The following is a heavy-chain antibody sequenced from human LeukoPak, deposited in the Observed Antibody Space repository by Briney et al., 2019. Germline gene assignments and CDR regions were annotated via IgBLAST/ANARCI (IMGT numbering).Heavy chain of an antibody. Sequence: PGGSLRLSCAASGFTFSSYWMHWVRHAPGEGLVWVSRINTDGSSTSYAESVKGRFTISRDNAKSTLYLQMNSLRAEDTAVYYCARRGLDYYYMDVWGKGTTVTVSS. CDR2: INTDGSST. J-gene: IGHJ6*03. CDR1: GFTFSSYW. CDR3: ARRGLDYYYMDV. D-gene: IGHD3/OR15-3a*01. V-gene: IGHV3-74*01.